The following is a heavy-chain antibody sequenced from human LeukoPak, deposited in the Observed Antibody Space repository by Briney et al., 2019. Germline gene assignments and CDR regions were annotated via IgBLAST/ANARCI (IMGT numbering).Heavy chain of an antibody. CDR3: PGDRNRYSYGCFNY. D-gene: IGHD5-18*01. CDR2: INPNSGST. CDR1: GCIFTGYY. Sequence: ASVKVSCKASGCIFTGYYMHWVRPAGGQGLAWMGWINPNSGSTNLAQEFQDRVTITRDTSISTAYMYLNKLRSDCTAGCYFPGDRNRYSYGCFNYWGQGNLVTVSS. J-gene: IGHJ4*02. V-gene: IGHV1-2*02.